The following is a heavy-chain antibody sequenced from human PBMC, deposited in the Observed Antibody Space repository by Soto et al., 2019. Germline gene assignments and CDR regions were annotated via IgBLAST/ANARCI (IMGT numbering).Heavy chain of an antibody. Sequence: GASVKVSCKASGYTFTSYGISWVRQAPGQGLEWMGWISAYNGNTNYSQKLQGRVTITTDTSTSTAYMELSSLRSEDTAVYYCARDEKDYDFWSGSRMDVWGQGTTVTVSS. CDR3: ARDEKDYDFWSGSRMDV. CDR2: ISAYNGNT. J-gene: IGHJ6*02. D-gene: IGHD3-3*01. CDR1: GYTFTSYG. V-gene: IGHV1-18*01.